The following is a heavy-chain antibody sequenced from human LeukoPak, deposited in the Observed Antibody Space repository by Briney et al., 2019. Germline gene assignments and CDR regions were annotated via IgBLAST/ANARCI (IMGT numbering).Heavy chain of an antibody. CDR2: IHYGGNT. Sequence: PSETLSLTCTVSGGSISNHYWSWIRQPPEKGLEWIGYIHYGGNTDYNPSLKSRLTISVDTSKNQFSLKLSSVTAADMAVYYCVRRGDGYPYYFDYWGQGTLVTVSS. D-gene: IGHD5-24*01. CDR1: GGSISNHY. V-gene: IGHV4-59*11. J-gene: IGHJ4*02. CDR3: VRRGDGYPYYFDY.